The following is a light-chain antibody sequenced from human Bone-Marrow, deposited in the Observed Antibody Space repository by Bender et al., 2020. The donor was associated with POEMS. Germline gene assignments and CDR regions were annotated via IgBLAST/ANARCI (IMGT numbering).Light chain of an antibody. CDR1: YNDGATYNL. J-gene: IGLJ2*01. V-gene: IGLV2-23*02. CDR2: EVT. Sequence: QSALPQPASVSGSPGQSITISCTGTYNDGATYNLVSWYQQHPGKAPKLIIYEVTKRPSGVSSRFSGSKSGSTASLTISGLQPEDEAHYYCCSYASRSTLVFGGGTKLTVL. CDR3: CSYASRSTLV.